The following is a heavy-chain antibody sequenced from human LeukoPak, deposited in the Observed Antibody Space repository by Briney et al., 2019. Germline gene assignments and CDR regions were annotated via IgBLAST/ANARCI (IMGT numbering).Heavy chain of an antibody. D-gene: IGHD3-10*01. V-gene: IGHV4-30-2*01. CDR1: GGSISSGGYS. CDR2: IYHSGST. J-gene: IGHJ4*02. Sequence: PSETLSLTCAVSGGSISSGGYSWSWIRQPPGKGLEWIGYIYHSGSTYYNPSLKSRVTISVDRSKNQFSLKLSSVTAADTAVYYCARLVRQYYFDYWGQGTLATVSS. CDR3: ARLVRQYYFDY.